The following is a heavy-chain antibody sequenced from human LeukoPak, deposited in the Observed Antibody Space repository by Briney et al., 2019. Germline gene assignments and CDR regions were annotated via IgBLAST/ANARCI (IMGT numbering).Heavy chain of an antibody. CDR2: IIDNGRST. V-gene: IGHV3-23*01. Sequence: GGSLRFSGAASGFTFRTLGMNWVRQAPGKGLKWVSTIIDNGRSTHYADSVKCRFTISRDNSKNTLDLQMNSLKAEDTAIYYCAKDVRPGGGGMDVWGQGTTVTVSS. D-gene: IGHD3-10*02. CDR3: AKDVRPGGGGMDV. J-gene: IGHJ6*02. CDR1: GFTFRTLG.